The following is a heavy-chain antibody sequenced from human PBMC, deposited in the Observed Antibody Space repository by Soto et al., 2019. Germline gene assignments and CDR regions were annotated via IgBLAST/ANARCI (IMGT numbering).Heavy chain of an antibody. CDR2: ISYDGSNK. D-gene: IGHD3-3*01. Sequence: SLRLSCAASGFTFSSYGMHWVRQAPGKGLEWVAVISYDGSNKYYADSVKGRFTISRDNSKNTLYLQMNSLRAEDTAVYYCAKAPYYDFWSGYFYYYGMDVWGQGTTVTVSS. CDR3: AKAPYYDFWSGYFYYYGMDV. J-gene: IGHJ6*02. V-gene: IGHV3-30*18. CDR1: GFTFSSYG.